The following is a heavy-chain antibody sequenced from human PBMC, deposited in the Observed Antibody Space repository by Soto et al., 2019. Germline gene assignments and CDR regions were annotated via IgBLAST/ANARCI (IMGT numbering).Heavy chain of an antibody. CDR2: ISAYNGNT. CDR1: GYTFTSYC. CDR3: ARSRVESSSWYLAWNSVDP. V-gene: IGHV1-18*01. Sequence: GASVNVSCKSSGYTFTSYCISWVRQAPGQGLEWMGWISAYNGNTNYAQKLQGRVTMTTDTSTSTAYMELRSLRSDDTAVYYCARSRVESSSWYLAWNSVDPWGQGTLVTV. D-gene: IGHD6-13*01. J-gene: IGHJ5*02.